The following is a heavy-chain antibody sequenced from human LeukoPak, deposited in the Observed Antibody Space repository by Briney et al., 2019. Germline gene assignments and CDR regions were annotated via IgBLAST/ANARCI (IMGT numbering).Heavy chain of an antibody. CDR1: GGTFSSYA. Sequence: GASVKVSCKASGGTFSSYAISWVRQAPGQGLEWMGRIIPIFGTANYAQKFQGRVTITTDESTSTAYMELSSLRSEDTAVYYCAGLYDSSGYYYAGGGFDYWGQGTLVTVSS. CDR3: AGLYDSSGYYYAGGGFDY. J-gene: IGHJ4*02. V-gene: IGHV1-69*05. D-gene: IGHD3-22*01. CDR2: IIPIFGTA.